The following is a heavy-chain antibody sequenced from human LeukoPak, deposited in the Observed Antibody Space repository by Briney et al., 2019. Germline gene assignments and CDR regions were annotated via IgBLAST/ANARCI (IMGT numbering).Heavy chain of an antibody. CDR1: GCAFSSYA. D-gene: IGHD2-15*01. Sequence: GRSLRLSCAASGCAFSSYAMHWVRQAPGKGLEWVAIIQYDGSDKFYGDSVKGRFTISRDNSKNTLYLQMNNLRAEDTAVYYCARDPKRYCSGGSCYVDSWGQGTLVTVSS. J-gene: IGHJ4*02. CDR2: IQYDGSDK. CDR3: ARDPKRYCSGGSCYVDS. V-gene: IGHV3-30-3*01.